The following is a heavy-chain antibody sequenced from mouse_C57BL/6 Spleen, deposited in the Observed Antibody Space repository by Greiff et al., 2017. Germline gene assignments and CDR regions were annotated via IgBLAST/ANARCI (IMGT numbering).Heavy chain of an antibody. CDR3: ARSADGYYN. J-gene: IGHJ2*01. CDR1: GYTFTDYY. V-gene: IGHV1-76*01. D-gene: IGHD2-3*01. Sequence: QVQLQQSGAELVRPGASVKLSCKASGYTFTDYYINWVKQRPGQGLEWIARIYPGSGNTYYNEKLKGKATLTAEKSSSTAYMQLSSLTSEDSAVYFCARSADGYYNWGQGTTLTVSS. CDR2: IYPGSGNT.